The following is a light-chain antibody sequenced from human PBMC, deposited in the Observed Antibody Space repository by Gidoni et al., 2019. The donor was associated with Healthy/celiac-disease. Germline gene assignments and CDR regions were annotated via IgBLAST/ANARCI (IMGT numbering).Light chain of an antibody. CDR1: SSNIGSNT. J-gene: IGLJ2*01. V-gene: IGLV1-44*01. Sequence: QSVLTQPPSASGTPRQRVTISCSGSSSNIGSNTVNWYQQLPGTAPKLLIYSHNQRPSGVPDRFSGSKSGTSASLAISGLQSEDEADYYCAAWDDSLNGVVFGGGTKLTVL. CDR3: AAWDDSLNGVV. CDR2: SHN.